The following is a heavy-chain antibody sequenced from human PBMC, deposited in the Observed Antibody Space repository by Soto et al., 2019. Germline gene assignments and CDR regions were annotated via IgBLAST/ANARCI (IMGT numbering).Heavy chain of an antibody. CDR3: ATHDYGDYAFDY. CDR1: GFTFSSYA. D-gene: IGHD4-17*01. CDR2: ISGSGGST. V-gene: IGHV3-23*01. J-gene: IGHJ4*02. Sequence: EVQLLESGGGLVQPGGSLRLSCAASGFTFSSYAMSWVRQAPGKGLEWVSAISGSGGSTYYADSVKGRFTISRDNSKTTLYLQMNSLRAEDTAVYYCATHDYGDYAFDYWGQGTLVTVSS.